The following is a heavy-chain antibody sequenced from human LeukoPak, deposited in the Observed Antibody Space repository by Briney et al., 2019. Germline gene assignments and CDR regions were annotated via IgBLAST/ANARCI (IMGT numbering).Heavy chain of an antibody. CDR3: TKDWSADY. Sequence: GGSLRLSCTASGFTFSDYAMTWVRQAPGKGLEWVSAISPDGSDTKYAGSVKGRSTISRDNSKKTLFLQMNSLRVEDTAVYYCTKDWSADYWGQGTLVTVSS. CDR2: ISPDGSDT. V-gene: IGHV3-23*01. CDR1: GFTFSDYA. J-gene: IGHJ4*02.